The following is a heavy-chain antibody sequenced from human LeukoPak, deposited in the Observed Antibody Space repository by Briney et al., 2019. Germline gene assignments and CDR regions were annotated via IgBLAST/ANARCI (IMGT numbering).Heavy chain of an antibody. J-gene: IGHJ3*02. D-gene: IGHD5-12*01. V-gene: IGHV4-59*01. CDR1: GGSISSNY. CDR3: ARDQERRWIKRSDAFDI. CDR2: IYYSGST. Sequence: SETLSLTCTVSGGSISSNYWSWIRQPPGKGLEWIGYIYYSGSTNYNPSLKSRVTISVDTSKNQFSLKLSSVTAADTAVYYCARDQERRWIKRSDAFDIWGQGTMVTVSS.